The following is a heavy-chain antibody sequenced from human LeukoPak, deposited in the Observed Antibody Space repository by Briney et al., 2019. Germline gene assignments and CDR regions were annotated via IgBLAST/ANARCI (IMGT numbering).Heavy chain of an antibody. Sequence: GRSLRLSCAASGFTFSSFAMHWVRQAPGKGLEWVAVISYDGSNKYYADSVKGRFTISRDNSKNTLYLQMNSLRAEDTAVYYCARDLDEVVVVPGEPDFWGQGTLVTVSS. CDR3: ARDLDEVVVVPGEPDF. CDR2: ISYDGSNK. CDR1: GFTFSSFA. V-gene: IGHV3-30*04. J-gene: IGHJ4*02. D-gene: IGHD2-15*01.